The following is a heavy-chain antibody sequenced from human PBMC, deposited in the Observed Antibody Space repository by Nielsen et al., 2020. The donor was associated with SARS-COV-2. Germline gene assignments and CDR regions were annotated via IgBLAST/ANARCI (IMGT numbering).Heavy chain of an antibody. Sequence: SLKISCAAPGFTFDDYAMHWVRQAPGKGLEWVSGISWNSGSIGYADSVKGRFTIPRDNAKNSLYLQMNSLRAEDTAVYYCAKDSGSGWSNWGQGTLVTVSS. D-gene: IGHD6-19*01. CDR1: GFTFDDYA. CDR3: AKDSGSGWSN. CDR2: ISWNSGSI. V-gene: IGHV3-9*01. J-gene: IGHJ4*02.